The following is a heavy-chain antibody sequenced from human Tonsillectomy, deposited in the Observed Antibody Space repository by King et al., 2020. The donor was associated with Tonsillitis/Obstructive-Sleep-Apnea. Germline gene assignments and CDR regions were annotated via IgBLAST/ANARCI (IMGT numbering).Heavy chain of an antibody. D-gene: IGHD2-2*01. CDR2: INHSGST. V-gene: IGHV4-34*01. CDR3: AREGGYCSSTSCYYYYMDV. Sequence: VQLTQWGAGLLKPSETLSLPCAVYGGSFSGYYWSWIRQPPGKGLEWIGEINHSGSTNYNPSLKSRVTISVDTSKNQFSLKLSSVTAADTAVYYCAREGGYCSSTSCYYYYMDVWGKGTTVTVSS. CDR1: GGSFSGYY. J-gene: IGHJ6*03.